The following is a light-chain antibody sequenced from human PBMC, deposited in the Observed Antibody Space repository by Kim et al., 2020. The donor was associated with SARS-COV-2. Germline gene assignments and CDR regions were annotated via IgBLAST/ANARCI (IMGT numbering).Light chain of an antibody. J-gene: IGKJ2*01. CDR2: DAS. CDR3: HQSESLPYT. CDR1: QDIKKS. V-gene: IGKV1-33*01. Sequence: SASVGDRITITCQASQDIKKSLNWYQQKPGEAPKLLIYDASNLETGVPSRFSGSGSETDFTFTINSLQPEDIATYLCHQSESLPYTFGQGTKLEI.